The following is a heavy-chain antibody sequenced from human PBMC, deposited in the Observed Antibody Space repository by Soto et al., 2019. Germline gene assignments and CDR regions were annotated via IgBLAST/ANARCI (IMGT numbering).Heavy chain of an antibody. Sequence: SETLSLTCSLSAGSINSDDHYWTWIRQPPGNSLEWICSIYYSGPTNYNPSLKSRITVSIDTSKNHFSSNLTSVTAADTTISYCARQRRGGYWFAPWGQGTPVTESS. V-gene: IGHV4-30-4*01. CDR3: ARQRRGGYWFAP. CDR2: IYYSGPT. J-gene: IGHJ5*02. CDR1: AGSINSDDHY.